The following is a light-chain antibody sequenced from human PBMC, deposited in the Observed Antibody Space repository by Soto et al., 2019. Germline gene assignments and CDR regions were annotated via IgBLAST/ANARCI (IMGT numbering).Light chain of an antibody. CDR3: QQYNSYWT. Sequence: IGMTQSPSTLSASVGDRVTITCRASQSISSWLAWYQQKPGKAPKLLIYDASSLESGVPSRFSGRGSGTEFTLTISSLQPDEFATYYCQQYNSYWTFGQGTKVDIK. CDR2: DAS. CDR1: QSISSW. J-gene: IGKJ1*01. V-gene: IGKV1-5*01.